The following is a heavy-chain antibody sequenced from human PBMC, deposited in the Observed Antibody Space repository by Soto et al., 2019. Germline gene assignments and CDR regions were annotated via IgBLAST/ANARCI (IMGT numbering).Heavy chain of an antibody. V-gene: IGHV3-15*01. CDR1: EFSVSNAW. CDR2: IKREIDGGTT. CDR3: ITHYQSISN. D-gene: IGHD1-26*01. Sequence: GGSLRLSCAGSEFSVSNAWMRWVRQAPEKGLEWVGSIKREIDGGTTDYSAHVKGRFTISRDDSKNTLYLQMNSLKTEDTGIYYCITHYQSISNWGQGTLVTVSS. J-gene: IGHJ4*02.